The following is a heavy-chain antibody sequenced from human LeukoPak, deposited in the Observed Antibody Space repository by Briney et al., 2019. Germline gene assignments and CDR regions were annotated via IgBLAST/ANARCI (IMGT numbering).Heavy chain of an antibody. V-gene: IGHV1-2*02. D-gene: IGHD7-27*01. CDR2: ISPNSGGT. CDR1: GYTFTAYY. Sequence: ASVKVSCKASGYTFTAYYIHWVRQAPGQGLEWMGWISPNSGGTDYAQKLKGRVTMTRDTSISTTYVELSSLTSDDTAVYYCAIQPWGSGNNWYFDLWGRGTLVTVSS. CDR3: AIQPWGSGNNWYFDL. J-gene: IGHJ2*01.